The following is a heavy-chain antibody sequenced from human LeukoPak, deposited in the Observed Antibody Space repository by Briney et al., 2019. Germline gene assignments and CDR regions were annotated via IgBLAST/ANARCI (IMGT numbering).Heavy chain of an antibody. CDR2: FDTEDGET. V-gene: IGHV1-24*01. J-gene: IGHJ6*02. CDR3: ATGYRRDYYYYGMDV. D-gene: IGHD2-2*02. CDR1: GYTLTELS. Sequence: ASVKLSCKVSGYTLTELSMHWRRLAHGKGLEWMGGFDTEDGETIYAQKFQGRVTMTEDTSTDTAYMELSSLRSEDTAVYYCATGYRRDYYYYGMDVWGQGTTVTVSS.